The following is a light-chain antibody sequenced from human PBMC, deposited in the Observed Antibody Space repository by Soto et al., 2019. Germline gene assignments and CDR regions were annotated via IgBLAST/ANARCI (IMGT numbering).Light chain of an antibody. Sequence: EIVLTQSPGTLSLSPGERATLSCRASQSISSNYLAWYQQSPGQAPRLLIYHTSRRATGIPDRFSGIGSGTDFTLSISSLETEDLAVYYCQQYGDSPITFGQGTRLGSK. CDR1: QSISSNY. CDR3: QQYGDSPIT. V-gene: IGKV3-20*01. CDR2: HTS. J-gene: IGKJ5*01.